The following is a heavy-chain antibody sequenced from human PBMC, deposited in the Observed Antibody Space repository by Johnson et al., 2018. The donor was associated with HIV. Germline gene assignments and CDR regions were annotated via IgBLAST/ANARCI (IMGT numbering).Heavy chain of an antibody. Sequence: VQLVESGGGVVRPGGSLRLSCAASGFSFEDYGMSWVRQAPGKGLEWVSGINSNGGSTGYADPVKGRFSISRDNSKNTVYLQMNSLRAEDTAVYYCARAAAAATDAFDIWGQGTMVTVSS. CDR1: GFSFEDYG. CDR2: INSNGGST. CDR3: ARAAAAATDAFDI. V-gene: IGHV3-20*04. J-gene: IGHJ3*02. D-gene: IGHD6-13*01.